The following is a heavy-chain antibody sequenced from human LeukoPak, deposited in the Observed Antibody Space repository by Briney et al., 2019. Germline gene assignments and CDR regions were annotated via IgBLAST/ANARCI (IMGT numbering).Heavy chain of an antibody. Sequence: SSETLSLSCTVSAGSIDTRSYSWGWIRQPPGKGLEWIGTISYGGSTYYNPTLKSRVTISVDTSKNQFSLKLSSVTAADTAVYYCARYRGHCSGGTCYPFDHWGQGTLVAVSS. CDR3: ARYRGHCSGGTCYPFDH. V-gene: IGHV4-39*01. CDR1: AGSIDTRSYS. CDR2: ISYGGST. D-gene: IGHD2-15*01. J-gene: IGHJ4*02.